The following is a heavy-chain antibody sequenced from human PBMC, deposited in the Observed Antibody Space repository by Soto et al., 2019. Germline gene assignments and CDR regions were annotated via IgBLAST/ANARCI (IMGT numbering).Heavy chain of an antibody. CDR3: ASFGGSSWFRTNYYYYYGMDV. Sequence: PGGSLRLSCAASGFTFSSYGMHWVRQAPGKGLEWVAVIWYDGSNKYYADSVKGRFTISRDNSKNTLYLQMNSLRAEDTAVYYCASFGGSSWFRTNYYYYYGMDVWGQGTTVTVSS. D-gene: IGHD6-13*01. J-gene: IGHJ6*02. CDR2: IWYDGSNK. CDR1: GFTFSSYG. V-gene: IGHV3-33*01.